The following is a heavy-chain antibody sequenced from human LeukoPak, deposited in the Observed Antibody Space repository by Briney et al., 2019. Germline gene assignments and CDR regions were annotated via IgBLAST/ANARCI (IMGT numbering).Heavy chain of an antibody. V-gene: IGHV3-53*01. CDR2: IYSGGST. J-gene: IGHJ5*02. D-gene: IGHD1-26*01. Sequence: GGSLRLSCAASGFTVSSNYMSWVRQAPGKGLEWVSVIYSGGSTYYADSVKGRFTISRDNSKNTLYLQMNSLRAEDTAVYYCARAAYYPNWFDPWGQGTLVTVSS. CDR1: GFTVSSNY. CDR3: ARAAYYPNWFDP.